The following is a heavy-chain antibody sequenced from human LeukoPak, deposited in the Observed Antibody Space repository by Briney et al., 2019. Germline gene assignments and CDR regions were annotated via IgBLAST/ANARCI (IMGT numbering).Heavy chain of an antibody. Sequence: PSETLSLACTVSGGSISRYYWSWIRQPPGQGLEWIGYIYYTGSTNYNPSLKSRVTISVDTSKNQFSLKLSSVTAADTAVYYCARDQRSGDYWFDPWGQGTLVTVSS. CDR3: ARDQRSGDYWFDP. D-gene: IGHD4-17*01. V-gene: IGHV4-59*01. CDR1: GGSISRYY. J-gene: IGHJ5*02. CDR2: IYYTGST.